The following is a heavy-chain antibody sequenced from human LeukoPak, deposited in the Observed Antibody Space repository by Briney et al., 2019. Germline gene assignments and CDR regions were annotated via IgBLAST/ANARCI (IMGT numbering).Heavy chain of an antibody. CDR2: IYYSGST. J-gene: IGHJ4*02. D-gene: IGHD1-1*01. CDR1: GGSISSYY. V-gene: IGHV4-59*01. CDR3: ARGQIPGRRQPFDY. Sequence: SETLSLTCTVSGGSISSYYWSWIRQPPGKGLEWIGYIYYSGSTNYNPSLNSRVSISVDTSKNQFSLKLTSVTAADTAVYYCARGQIPGRRQPFDYWGQGTLVTVSS.